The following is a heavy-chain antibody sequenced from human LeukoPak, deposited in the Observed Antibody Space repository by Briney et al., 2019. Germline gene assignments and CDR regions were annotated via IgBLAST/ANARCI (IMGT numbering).Heavy chain of an antibody. CDR2: IYYTGST. Sequence: SETLSLTCTVSGGSISNYYWSWLRQPPGKGLEWIGFIYYTGSTDYNPSLKSRVTISVDTSKNQFSLKLSSVTAADTAVYYCARGRWLQLPDRWSQGTLVTVSS. CDR1: GGSISNYY. CDR3: ARGRWLQLPDR. D-gene: IGHD5-24*01. V-gene: IGHV4-59*01. J-gene: IGHJ4*02.